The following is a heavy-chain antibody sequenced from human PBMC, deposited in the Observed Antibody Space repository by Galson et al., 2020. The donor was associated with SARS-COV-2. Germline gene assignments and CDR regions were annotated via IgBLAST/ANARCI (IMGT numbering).Heavy chain of an antibody. CDR2: ISYDGSNK. D-gene: IGHD1-26*01. CDR1: GFTFSSYA. J-gene: IGHJ4*02. Sequence: GRSLRLSCPASGFTFSSYAMHWVRQAPGKGLEWVPVISYDGSNKYNADSVKDRFTISRDNSKNTLYLQMNSLRAEDTAVYYCARTYSGSYSGYCDYWGQGSLVTVAS. CDR3: ARTYSGSYSGYCDY. V-gene: IGHV3-30-3*01.